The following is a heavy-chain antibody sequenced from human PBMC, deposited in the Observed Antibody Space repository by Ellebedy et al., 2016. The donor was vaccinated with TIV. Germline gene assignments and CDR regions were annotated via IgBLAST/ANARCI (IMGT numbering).Heavy chain of an antibody. CDR3: ARLHPLTLLVEYFDY. V-gene: IGHV5-10-1*01. J-gene: IGHJ4*02. D-gene: IGHD2-21*01. CDR2: IDPSDSYT. CDR1: GYIFTSYW. Sequence: GESLKISCKGSGYIFTSYWIGWVRQMPGKGLEWMGRIDPSDSYTDYSPSFQGHVTISAYKSISTAFLQWSSLKASDTAMYYCARLHPLTLLVEYFDYWGQGALVTVSS.